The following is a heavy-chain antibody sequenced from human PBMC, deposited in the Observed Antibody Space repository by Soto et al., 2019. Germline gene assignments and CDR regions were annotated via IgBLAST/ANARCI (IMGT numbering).Heavy chain of an antibody. CDR1: GGSISSYY. Sequence: PSETLSLTCTVSGGSISSYYWSWIRQPPGKGQEWIGYIYYSGSTNYNPSLKSRVTISVDTSKNQFSLKLSSVTAADTAVYYCARVMGCSGGSCYSRNVRWFDPWGQGTLVTVSS. J-gene: IGHJ5*02. CDR2: IYYSGST. D-gene: IGHD2-15*01. CDR3: ARVMGCSGGSCYSRNVRWFDP. V-gene: IGHV4-59*01.